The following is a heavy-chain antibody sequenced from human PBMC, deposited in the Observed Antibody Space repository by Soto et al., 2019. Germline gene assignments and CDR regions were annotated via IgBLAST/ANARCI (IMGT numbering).Heavy chain of an antibody. CDR3: ARGQHRDFWSGHNWCDP. CDR2: MNPNSGKT. V-gene: IGHV1-8*01. CDR1: GYTFTSHD. J-gene: IGHJ5*02. Sequence: GASVKVSCKASGYTFTSHDINWVGQATLQGLEWMGWMNPNSGKTAYEQKFQGRVTMTRNISITAVYMELSSLRSDDTAVYYCARGQHRDFWSGHNWCDPWG. D-gene: IGHD3-3*01.